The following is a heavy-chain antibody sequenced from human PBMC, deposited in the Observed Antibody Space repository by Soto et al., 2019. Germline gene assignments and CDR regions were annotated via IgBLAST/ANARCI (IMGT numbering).Heavy chain of an antibody. Sequence: VSLKISCKGSGYSFAGYWITWVRQKTGKGLEWMGRIDPSDSQTYYSPSFRGHVTISVTKSITTVFLQWSSLRASDTAMYYCARQIYDSDTGPNFQYYFDSWGQGTPVTVSS. V-gene: IGHV5-10-1*01. CDR3: ARQIYDSDTGPNFQYYFDS. CDR2: IDPSDSQT. D-gene: IGHD3-22*01. CDR1: GYSFAGYW. J-gene: IGHJ4*02.